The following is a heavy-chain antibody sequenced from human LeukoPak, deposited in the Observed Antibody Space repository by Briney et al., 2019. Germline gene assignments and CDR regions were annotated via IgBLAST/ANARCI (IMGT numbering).Heavy chain of an antibody. V-gene: IGHV3-53*01. CDR3: ASQVGAYYYFDY. Sequence: PGGSLRLSCAASGFTVSSNYMSWVRQAPGKGLERVSVIYSGGSTYYADSVKGRFTITRDNSKNTLYLQMNRLRAEDTAVYYCASQVGAYYYFDYWGQGTLVTVSS. CDR2: IYSGGST. CDR1: GFTVSSNY. D-gene: IGHD1-26*01. J-gene: IGHJ4*02.